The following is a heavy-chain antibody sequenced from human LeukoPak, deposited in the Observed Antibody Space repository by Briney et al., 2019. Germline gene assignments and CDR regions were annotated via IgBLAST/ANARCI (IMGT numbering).Heavy chain of an antibody. D-gene: IGHD3-3*01. CDR3: GASILGVIIPPDY. Sequence: AGGSLRLSCAASGFTFSSYGMHWVRQAPGKGLEWLSYISFDGSEKYYAESVKGRFTVSRDNSKSALYVEMNSLRPDDTAMYYCGASILGVIIPPDYWGPGTLVTVSS. V-gene: IGHV3-30*03. CDR1: GFTFSSYG. CDR2: ISFDGSEK. J-gene: IGHJ4*02.